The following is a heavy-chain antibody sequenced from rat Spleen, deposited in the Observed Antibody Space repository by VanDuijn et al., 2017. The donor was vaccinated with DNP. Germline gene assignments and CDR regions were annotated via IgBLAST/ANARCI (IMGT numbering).Heavy chain of an antibody. V-gene: IGHV5-27*01. Sequence: EVQLVESGGGLVQPGRSLKLSCAASGFTFSDYYMAWVRQAPKKGLEWVASISPSGGSTYYRDSVKGRFTISRDNAKSTLYLQMDSLRSEDTATYYCATQGTRGFAYWGQGTLVTVSS. CDR3: ATQGTRGFAY. J-gene: IGHJ3*01. CDR2: ISPSGGST. CDR1: GFTFSDYY.